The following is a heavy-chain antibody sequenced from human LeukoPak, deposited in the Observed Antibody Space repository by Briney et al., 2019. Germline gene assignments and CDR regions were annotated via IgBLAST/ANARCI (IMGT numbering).Heavy chain of an antibody. D-gene: IGHD3-22*01. CDR1: GFTFSSSW. CDR2: INSDGSSS. J-gene: IGHJ5*02. CDR3: ARDLGQYYDTSDNWFDP. Sequence: GGSLRLSCAASGFTFSSSWMHWVRQVPGKGLVWISRINSDGSSSSYADSVKGRFTISRDNTRNTLYLQVNSLRAEDTAVYYCARDLGQYYDTSDNWFDPWGQGTLVTVSS. V-gene: IGHV3-74*01.